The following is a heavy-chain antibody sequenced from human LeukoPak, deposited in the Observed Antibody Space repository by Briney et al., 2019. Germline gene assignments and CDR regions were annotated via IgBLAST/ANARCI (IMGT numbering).Heavy chain of an antibody. CDR3: ARTTRVAPDGRAEYFED. D-gene: IGHD5-12*01. V-gene: IGHV4-59*03. CDR2: RCDDGRD. Sequence: TPSETLSLTCTVSGVSISTSCWSWIRQSPGRGLEWIGYRCDDGRDLYNPSLRSRVSRVTISVDASEKQFSLSLGSVTAADTAMYYCARTTRVAPDGRAEYFEDWGQGTLVIVSS. CDR1: GVSISTSC. J-gene: IGHJ1*01.